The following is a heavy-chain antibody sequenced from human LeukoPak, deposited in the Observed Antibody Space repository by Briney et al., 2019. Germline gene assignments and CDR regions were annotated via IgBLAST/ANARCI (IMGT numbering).Heavy chain of an antibody. CDR3: ARDSGERGSGSYLIAY. CDR1: GGTFSSYA. Sequence: ASVKVSCKASGGTFSSYAISWVRQAPGQGLEWMGWIKPNSGDTRSAQKFQGRVTMTRDTSISTAYMELSSLRYDDTAVYYCARDSGERGSGSYLIAYWGQGTLVTVSS. J-gene: IGHJ4*02. D-gene: IGHD3-10*01. CDR2: IKPNSGDT. V-gene: IGHV1-2*02.